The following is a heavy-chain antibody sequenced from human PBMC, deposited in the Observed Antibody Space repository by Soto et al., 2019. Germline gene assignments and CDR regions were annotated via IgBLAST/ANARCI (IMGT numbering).Heavy chain of an antibody. CDR1: VLTVIVKKY. V-gene: IGHV3-53*01. CDR2: LYEVDGT. Sequence: GWSXRLSCSASVLTVIVKKYFACVRQAPGKGLEWVSALYEVDGTFYADSVNGRFTTSGYSYRTIVYLQMNSLRPDDTAVYYCANWNIRDNAYDIWGQGTAVTVSS. D-gene: IGHD1-1*01. CDR3: ANWNIRDNAYDI. J-gene: IGHJ3*02.